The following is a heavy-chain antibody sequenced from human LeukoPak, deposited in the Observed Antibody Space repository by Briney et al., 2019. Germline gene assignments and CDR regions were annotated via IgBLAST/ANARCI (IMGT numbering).Heavy chain of an antibody. J-gene: IGHJ3*02. CDR1: GFTFSGSA. Sequence: GGSLRLSCAASGFTFSGSAMHWVRQASGKGLEWVGRIRSKANSYATAYAASVKGRFTISRDDSKNTAYLQMNSLKTEDTAVYYCTRRPKDIVVVPAAPAAFDIWGQGTMVTVSS. D-gene: IGHD2-2*01. CDR3: TRRPKDIVVVPAAPAAFDI. CDR2: IRSKANSYAT. V-gene: IGHV3-73*01.